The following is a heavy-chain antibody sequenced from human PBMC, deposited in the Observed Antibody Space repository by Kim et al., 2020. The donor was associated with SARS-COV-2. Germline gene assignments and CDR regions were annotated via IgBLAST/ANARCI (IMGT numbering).Heavy chain of an antibody. CDR2: ISAYNGNT. D-gene: IGHD3-16*02. CDR1: GYTFTSYG. V-gene: IGHV1-18*01. Sequence: ASVKVSCKASGYTFTSYGISWVRQAPGQGLEWMGWISAYNGNTNYAQKLQGRVTMTTDTSTSTAYMELRSLRSDDTAVYYCARIGHYDYVWGSYRLGVFDYWGQGTLVTVSS. CDR3: ARIGHYDYVWGSYRLGVFDY. J-gene: IGHJ4*02.